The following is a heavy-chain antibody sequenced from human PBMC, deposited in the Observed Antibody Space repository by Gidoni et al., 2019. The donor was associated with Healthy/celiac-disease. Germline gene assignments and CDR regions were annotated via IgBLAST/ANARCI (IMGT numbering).Heavy chain of an antibody. V-gene: IGHV3-30*03. D-gene: IGHD3-22*01. Sequence: QVQLVESGGGVVQPGRSLRLSCAASGFTFSSYGMHWVRQAPGQGLEWVAVISYDGSNKYYADSVKGRFTISRDNSKNTLYLQMNSLRAEDTAVYYCATHDKASSGYIDYWGQGTLVTVSS. CDR3: ATHDKASSGYIDY. J-gene: IGHJ4*02. CDR1: GFTFSSYG. CDR2: ISYDGSNK.